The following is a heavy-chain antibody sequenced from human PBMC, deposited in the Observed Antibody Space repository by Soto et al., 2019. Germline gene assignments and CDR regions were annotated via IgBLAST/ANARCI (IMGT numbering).Heavy chain of an antibody. CDR2: MSPSSGTT. Sequence: QVQLVQSGAEVKKPGASVKVSCKASGYTFTSYVISWVRQATGQGLEWMGWMSPSSGTTGFVQKFQGRVTVTRDTSISTAYMEVTSLTSEDTAVYYCARTIYGVATYYFDYWGQGTLVTVSS. CDR3: ARTIYGVATYYFDY. V-gene: IGHV1-8*01. J-gene: IGHJ4*02. D-gene: IGHD3-3*01. CDR1: GYTFTSYV.